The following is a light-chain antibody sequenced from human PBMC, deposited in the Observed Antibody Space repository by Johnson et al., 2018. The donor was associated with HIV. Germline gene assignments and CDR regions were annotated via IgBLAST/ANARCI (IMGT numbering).Light chain of an antibody. CDR1: NSNIGNNF. CDR2: END. CDR3: GTWDSSLSAGYV. Sequence: QSVLSQPPSVSAAPGQKVTISCSGSNSNIGNNFVSWYQQFPGTAPRLLIYENDQRPSGISDRFSGSKSGTSATLGITRLQTGDEADYYCGTWDSSLSAGYVFGTGTKVTVL. V-gene: IGLV1-51*02. J-gene: IGLJ1*01.